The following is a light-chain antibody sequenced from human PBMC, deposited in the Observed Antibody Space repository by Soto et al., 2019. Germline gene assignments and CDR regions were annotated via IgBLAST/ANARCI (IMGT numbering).Light chain of an antibody. CDR2: AAS. J-gene: IGKJ1*01. CDR3: HQSYGTPPT. Sequence: DIQMTQSPSSLSASVGDRVTITCRASQSISSYLNWYQQKPGKAPKLLIYAASSLQSGVPSRFSGSGSGTVFTLTISSLQPEDFTTYYYHQSYGTPPTFGQGTKLDIK. CDR1: QSISSY. V-gene: IGKV1-39*01.